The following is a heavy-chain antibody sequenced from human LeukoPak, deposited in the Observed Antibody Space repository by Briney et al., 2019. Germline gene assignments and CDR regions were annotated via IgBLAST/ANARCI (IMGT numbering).Heavy chain of an antibody. D-gene: IGHD2-2*01. CDR2: IYPGDSDT. CDR1: GYSFTSYW. J-gene: IGHJ5*02. Sequence: NRGESLKISCKGSGYSFTSYWIGWVRQMPGKGLEWMGIIYPGDSDTRYSPSFQGQVTISADKSISTAYLQWSSLKASDTAMYYCARLQNVVIPAASSNWFDPWGQGTLVTVSS. V-gene: IGHV5-51*01. CDR3: ARLQNVVIPAASSNWFDP.